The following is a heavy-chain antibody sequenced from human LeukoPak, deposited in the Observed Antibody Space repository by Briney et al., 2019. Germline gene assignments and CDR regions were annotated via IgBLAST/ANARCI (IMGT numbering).Heavy chain of an antibody. CDR1: GLTFNNYR. D-gene: IGHD2-15*01. CDR2: ISSSGTYI. CDR3: ARDRCSGGICYSFDQ. J-gene: IGHJ4*02. V-gene: IGHV3-21*01. Sequence: PGGSLRLSCAASGLTFNNYRMNWVRQAPGKGLEWVSSISSSGTYIYYADSVKGRFTISRDNAKNSLYLQMNSLRAEDTAVYYCARDRCSGGICYSFDQWGQGTLVTVSS.